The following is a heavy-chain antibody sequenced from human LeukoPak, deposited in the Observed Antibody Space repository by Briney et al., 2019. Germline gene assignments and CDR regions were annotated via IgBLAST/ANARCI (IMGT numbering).Heavy chain of an antibody. CDR2: INHSGST. V-gene: IGHV4-38-2*02. D-gene: IGHD2-21*02. CDR1: GYSISSGYY. J-gene: IGHJ4*02. CDR3: AREYCGGDCYGGAFGY. Sequence: TASETLSLTCTVSGYSISSGYYWSWIRQPPGKGLEWIGEINHSGSTNYNPSLKSRVTISVDTSKNQFSLKLSSVTAADTAVYYCAREYCGGDCYGGAFGYWGQGTLVTVSS.